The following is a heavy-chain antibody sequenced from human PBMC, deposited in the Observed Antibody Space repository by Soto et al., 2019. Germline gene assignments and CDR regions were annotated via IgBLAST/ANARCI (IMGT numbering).Heavy chain of an antibody. V-gene: IGHV3-21*01. Sequence: PGGSLRLSCAASGFTFSSYSMNWVRQAPGKGLEWVSSISSSSSYIYYADSVKGRFTISRDNAKNSLYLQMNSLRAEDTAVYCCARGYSSPPFDWFDPWGQGTLVTVSS. J-gene: IGHJ5*02. D-gene: IGHD6-13*01. CDR2: ISSSSSYI. CDR1: GFTFSSYS. CDR3: ARGYSSPPFDWFDP.